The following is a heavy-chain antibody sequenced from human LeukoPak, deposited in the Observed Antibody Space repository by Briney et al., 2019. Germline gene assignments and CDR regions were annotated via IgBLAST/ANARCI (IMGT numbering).Heavy chain of an antibody. CDR1: GYAFTSYG. D-gene: IGHD4-17*01. Sequence: GASVKVSCKASGYAFTSYGISWVRQAPGQGLEWMGWISAYNGNTNCAQKLQGRVTMTTDTSTSTAYMELRSLRSDDTAVYYCARGVDTYDYGPNGMDVWGQGTTVTVSS. CDR3: ARGVDTYDYGPNGMDV. CDR2: ISAYNGNT. J-gene: IGHJ6*02. V-gene: IGHV1-18*01.